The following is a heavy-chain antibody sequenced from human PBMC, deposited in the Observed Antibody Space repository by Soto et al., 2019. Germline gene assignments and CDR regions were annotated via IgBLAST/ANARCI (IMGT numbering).Heavy chain of an antibody. Sequence: SGPTLVNPTQPLTLTCTFSGFSLSTSGVGVGWIRQPPGKALEWLALIYWNEDKRYSPSLKSRLTITKDTSKNQVVLTMTNMDPVDTATYYCAHSNYPGYSGYSRSFDYWGQGTLVTVSS. CDR3: AHSNYPGYSGYSRSFDY. CDR1: GFSLSTSGVG. CDR2: IYWNEDK. J-gene: IGHJ4*02. V-gene: IGHV2-5*01. D-gene: IGHD5-12*01.